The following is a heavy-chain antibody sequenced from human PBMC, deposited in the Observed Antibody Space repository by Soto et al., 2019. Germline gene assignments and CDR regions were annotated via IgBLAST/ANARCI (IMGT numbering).Heavy chain of an antibody. CDR1: GYTFTRYD. CDR2: MNPNSGNT. J-gene: IGHJ5*02. D-gene: IGHD6-13*01. Sequence: QVQLVQSGAEVKKPGASVKVSCKASGYTFTRYDINWVRQATGQGLEWMGWMNPNSGNTGYAQKFQGRVTMTRNTSISTAYMELSSLRSEDTAVYYCARALPGQLVRRFDPWGQGTLVTVSS. V-gene: IGHV1-8*01. CDR3: ARALPGQLVRRFDP.